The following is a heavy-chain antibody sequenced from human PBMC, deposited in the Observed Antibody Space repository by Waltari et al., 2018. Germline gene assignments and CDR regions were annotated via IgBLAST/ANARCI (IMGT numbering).Heavy chain of an antibody. CDR2: INTDGSDT. CDR1: GFTFSSHW. D-gene: IGHD4-4*01. CDR3: ARAYSGKKNPKES. Sequence: EVQLVESGGGLVQPGGSLRLSCAASGFTFSSHWMHWVRQAPGKGLGGVSRINTDGSDTAYADSVRGRFTISRDNAKNTLFLQMNSLRVEDTAVYYCARAYSGKKNPKESWGQGTLVTVSS. V-gene: IGHV3-74*03. J-gene: IGHJ5*02.